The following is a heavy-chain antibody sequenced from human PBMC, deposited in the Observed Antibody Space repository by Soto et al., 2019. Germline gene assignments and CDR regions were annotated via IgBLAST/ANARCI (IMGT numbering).Heavy chain of an antibody. CDR2: ITRDGYNK. V-gene: IGHV3-30*04. Sequence: GGSLRLSCAVSGFIFKNYALNWVRQAPGKGLEWVASITRDGYNKYYADSVKGRFTVSRDNSKNTLSLQMTALRVEDSSVYYCTKSSGGSSSVGMDYWGPGTLVTVSS. CDR3: TKSSGGSSSVGMDY. D-gene: IGHD6-6*01. CDR1: GFIFKNYA. J-gene: IGHJ4*02.